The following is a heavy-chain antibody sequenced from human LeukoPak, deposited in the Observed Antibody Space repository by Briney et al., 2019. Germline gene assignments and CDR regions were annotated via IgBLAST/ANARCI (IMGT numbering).Heavy chain of an antibody. J-gene: IGHJ4*02. V-gene: IGHV4-39*07. CDR1: GGSISSTSYY. Sequence: SETLSLTCTVSGGSISSTSYYWGWIRQPPGKGLEWIGSIYYSGTTYYNPSLKSRVTISVDTSKNQFSLRLSSVTAADTAVYYCATTTIRLGFWGQGTLVTVSS. CDR3: ATTTIRLGF. CDR2: IYYSGTT. D-gene: IGHD1-26*01.